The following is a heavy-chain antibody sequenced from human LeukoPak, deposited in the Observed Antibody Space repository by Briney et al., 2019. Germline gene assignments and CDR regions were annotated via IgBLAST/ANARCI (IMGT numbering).Heavy chain of an antibody. Sequence: GGSLRLSCVASGFTFSGYWMHWVRQAPGKGLVWVSRINTDGSSTTYADSVKGRFTISRDNAKNTLYLQMNSLRAEDTAVYYCARGGLSATNDYWGQGTLVTVSS. D-gene: IGHD1-26*01. CDR2: INTDGSST. J-gene: IGHJ4*02. CDR1: GFTFSGYW. V-gene: IGHV3-74*01. CDR3: ARGGLSATNDY.